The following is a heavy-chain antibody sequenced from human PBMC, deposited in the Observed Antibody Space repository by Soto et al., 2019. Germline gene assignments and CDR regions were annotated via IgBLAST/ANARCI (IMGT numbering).Heavy chain of an antibody. D-gene: IGHD4-4*01. Sequence: QVQLVRSGAEVKKPGSSVKVSCKASGGTFSSYAISWVRQAPGQGLEWMGGIIPIFGTANYAQKFQGRVTITADKTTSTAYMELSSLRSEATAVYYCARDLDYSNYSYYYYGMDVWGQGTTVTVSS. CDR3: ARDLDYSNYSYYYYGMDV. CDR1: GGTFSSYA. V-gene: IGHV1-69*06. J-gene: IGHJ6*02. CDR2: IIPIFGTA.